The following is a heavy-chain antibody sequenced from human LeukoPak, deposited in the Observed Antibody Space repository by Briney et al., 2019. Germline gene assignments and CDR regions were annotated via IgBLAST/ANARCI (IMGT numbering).Heavy chain of an antibody. Sequence: SQTLSLTCTVSGGSISSGSYYWSWIRQPAGKGLEWIGRIYTSGSTNYNPSLKSRVTISVDTSKNQFSLKLSSVTAAHTAVYYCARDGRAGTTFYYYYMDVWGKGTTVTVSS. CDR3: ARDGRAGTTFYYYYMDV. D-gene: IGHD1-7*01. CDR1: GGSISSGSYY. V-gene: IGHV4-61*02. CDR2: IYTSGST. J-gene: IGHJ6*03.